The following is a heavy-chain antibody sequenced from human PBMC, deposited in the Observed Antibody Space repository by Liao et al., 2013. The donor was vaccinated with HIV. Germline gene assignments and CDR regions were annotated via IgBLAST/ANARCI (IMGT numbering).Heavy chain of an antibody. J-gene: IGHJ2*01. D-gene: IGHD4-11*01. V-gene: IGHV4-30-4*02. Sequence: QLQESGPGLVKPSETLSLTCTVSGGSISSADYYWSWIRQPPGKGLEWIGNIYYSGITYYNPSLKSRVTISVDTSKKQLSLKLSSVTAADTAVYYCARSTVDYSYFDLWGRGTLVTVSS. CDR3: ARSTVDYSYFDL. CDR2: IYYSGIT. CDR1: GGSISSADYY.